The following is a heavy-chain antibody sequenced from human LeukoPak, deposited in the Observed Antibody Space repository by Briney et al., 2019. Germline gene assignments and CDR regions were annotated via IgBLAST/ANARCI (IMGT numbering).Heavy chain of an antibody. CDR2: IIPIFGTA. J-gene: IGHJ3*02. CDR3: ARDDGERNLRISARRGSDAFDI. CDR1: GGIFSSYA. V-gene: IGHV1-69*13. D-gene: IGHD6-6*01. Sequence: GASVKVSCKASGGIFSSYAISWVRQAPGQGLEWMGGIIPIFGTANYAQKFQGRVTITADESTSTAYMELSSLRSEDTAVYYCARDDGERNLRISARRGSDAFDIWGQGTMVTVSS.